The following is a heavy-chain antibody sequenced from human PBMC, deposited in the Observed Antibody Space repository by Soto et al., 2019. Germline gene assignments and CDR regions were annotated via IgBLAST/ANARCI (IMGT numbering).Heavy chain of an antibody. D-gene: IGHD2-15*01. CDR2: INPSGGST. CDR1: GYTFTSYY. CDR3: ARDCGGNGRVGGYYYYGMDV. V-gene: IGHV1-46*01. Sequence: ASVKVSCKASGYTFTSYYMHWVRQAPGQGLEWMGIINPSGGSTSYAQKFQGRVTMTRDTSTSTVYMELSSLRSEDTAVYYCARDCGGNGRVGGYYYYGMDVWGQGTTVTVSS. J-gene: IGHJ6*02.